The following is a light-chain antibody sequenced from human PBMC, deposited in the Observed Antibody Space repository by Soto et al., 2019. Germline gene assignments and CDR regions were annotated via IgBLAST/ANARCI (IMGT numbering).Light chain of an antibody. CDR2: RDK. Sequence: SYELTQSLSVSVAQGQTARITCGGNNIGSKILHWYQQRPGQAPVVVIYRDKYRPSGIPERFSGSNSGNTATLTITRAQAGDEADYYCQVWDTNKGIFGGGTQLTVL. CDR1: NIGSKI. J-gene: IGLJ2*01. CDR3: QVWDTNKGI. V-gene: IGLV3-9*01.